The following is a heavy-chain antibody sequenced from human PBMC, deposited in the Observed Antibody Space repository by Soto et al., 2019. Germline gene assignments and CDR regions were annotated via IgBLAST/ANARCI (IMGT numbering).Heavy chain of an antibody. CDR1: GFNFSSYA. CDR2: ISGSGGST. CDR3: ASAAREYYYYGMDV. J-gene: IGHJ6*02. Sequence: PGGSLRLSCAASGFNFSSYAMSWVRQAPGKGLEWVSAISGSGGSTYYADSVKGRFTISRDNSKNTLYLQMNSLRAEDTAVYYCASAAREYYYYGMDVWGQGTTVTVSS. V-gene: IGHV3-23*01.